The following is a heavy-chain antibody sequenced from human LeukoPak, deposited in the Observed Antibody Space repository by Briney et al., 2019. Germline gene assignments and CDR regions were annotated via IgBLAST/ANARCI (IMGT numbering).Heavy chain of an antibody. J-gene: IGHJ4*02. CDR3: AREKASIAAAGTFDY. Sequence: PGGSLRLSCAASGFTFDDYAMHWARQAPGKGLEWVSGISWNSGSIGYADSVKGRFTISRDNAKNSLYLQMNSLRDEDTAVYYCAREKASIAAAGTFDYWGQGTLVTVSS. D-gene: IGHD6-13*01. CDR2: ISWNSGSI. CDR1: GFTFDDYA. V-gene: IGHV3-9*01.